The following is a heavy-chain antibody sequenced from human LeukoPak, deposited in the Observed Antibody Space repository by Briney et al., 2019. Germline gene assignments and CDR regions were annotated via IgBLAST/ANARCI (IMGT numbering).Heavy chain of an antibody. Sequence: GASVKVSCKASGYTFTGYYMHWVRQAPGQGLEWMGWINPNGGGTNYAQRFQGRVTVTRDTSISTAYMELSTLRSDDAAVYYCARDKRSTAGNWFDPWGQGTLVTVSS. CDR3: ARDKRSTAGNWFDP. J-gene: IGHJ5*02. V-gene: IGHV1-2*02. D-gene: IGHD1-14*01. CDR2: INPNGGGT. CDR1: GYTFTGYY.